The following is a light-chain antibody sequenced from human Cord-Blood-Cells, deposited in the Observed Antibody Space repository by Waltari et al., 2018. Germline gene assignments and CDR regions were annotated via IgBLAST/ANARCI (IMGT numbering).Light chain of an antibody. V-gene: IGLV2-14*03. J-gene: IGLJ3*02. Sequence: QSALTQPASVSGSPGQSITISCTGTSSDVGGYNYVSWYQQHPGKAPKLIIYDVSNRPSGVSNRVSGSKSGNTASLTISGLQAEDEAEYYCSSDTSSSTGVFGGGTKLTVL. CDR3: SSDTSSSTGV. CDR2: DVS. CDR1: SSDVGGYNY.